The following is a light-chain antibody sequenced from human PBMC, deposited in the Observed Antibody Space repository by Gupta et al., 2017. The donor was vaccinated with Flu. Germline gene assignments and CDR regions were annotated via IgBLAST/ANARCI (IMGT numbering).Light chain of an antibody. CDR2: DAS. V-gene: IGKV1D-13*01. CDR1: HVISSA. CDR3: QQFNNLLVA. J-gene: IGKJ3*01. Sequence: GDRVTITWRASHVISSALAWYQKKPGKAPKLLIYDASTLDTGVPSRFSGSETGADFNLTISSLQTEDFGTYYCQQFNNLLVAFGPGTKVDIK.